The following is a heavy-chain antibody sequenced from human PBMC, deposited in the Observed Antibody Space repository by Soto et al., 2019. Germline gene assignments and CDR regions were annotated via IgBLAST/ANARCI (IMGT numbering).Heavy chain of an antibody. V-gene: IGHV4-61*01. Sequence: QVQLQESGPGLVNPSEPLSLTGTVSGGSVSGGSYYWGGFGRPPGKGLEWIGYFYHSGSTNYNPPLKSRVTISVDTSKNQFSLSLTSVTAADTAVYYCARLSAAWFDPWGQGTLVTVAS. D-gene: IGHD6-19*01. CDR2: FYHSGST. CDR3: ARLSAAWFDP. CDR1: GGSVSGGSYY. J-gene: IGHJ5*02.